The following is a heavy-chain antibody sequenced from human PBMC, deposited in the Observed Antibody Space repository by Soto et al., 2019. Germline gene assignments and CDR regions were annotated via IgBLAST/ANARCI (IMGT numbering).Heavy chain of an antibody. CDR1: GYTFTSYG. CDR2: ISAYNGNT. CDR3: ARDRISSYYYYGMDV. J-gene: IGHJ6*02. V-gene: IGHV1-18*01. Sequence: GASVKVSCKASGYTFTSYGISWVRQAPGQGLEWMGWISAYNGNTNYAQKLQGRVTMTTDTSTSTAYMELRSLRSDDTAVYYCARDRISSYYYYGMDVWGQGTKVTVSS. D-gene: IGHD3-10*01.